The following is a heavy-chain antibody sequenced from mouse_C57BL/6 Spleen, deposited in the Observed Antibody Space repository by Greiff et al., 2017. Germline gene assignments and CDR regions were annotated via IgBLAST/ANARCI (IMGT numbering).Heavy chain of an antibody. CDR1: GYTFTSYW. Sequence: QVQLQQSGAELVKPGASVKMSCKASGYTFTSYWITWVKQRPGQGLEWIGDIYPGSGSTNYNEKFKSKATLTVDTSSSTAYMELSSLTSEDSAVXYCAREGGFTTVVGGYFDVWGTGTTVTVSS. J-gene: IGHJ1*03. CDR3: AREGGFTTVVGGYFDV. D-gene: IGHD1-1*01. V-gene: IGHV1-55*01. CDR2: IYPGSGST.